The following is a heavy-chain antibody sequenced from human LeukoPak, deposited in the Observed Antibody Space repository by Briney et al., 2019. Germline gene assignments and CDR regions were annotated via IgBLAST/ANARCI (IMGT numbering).Heavy chain of an antibody. D-gene: IGHD1-26*01. CDR1: GFTFSSYW. CDR2: IKQDGSEK. CDR3: ARDPYSGNYGDYYYYMDV. V-gene: IGHV3-7*01. Sequence: HPGGSLRLSCAASGFTFSSYWMSWVRQAPGKGLEWVANIKQDGSEKYYVDSVKGRFTISRDNAKNSLYLQMNSLRVEDTAVYYCARDPYSGNYGDYYYYMDVWGKGTTVTISS. J-gene: IGHJ6*03.